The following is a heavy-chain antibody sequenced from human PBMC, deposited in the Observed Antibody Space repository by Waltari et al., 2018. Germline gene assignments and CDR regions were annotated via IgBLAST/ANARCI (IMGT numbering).Heavy chain of an antibody. CDR2: IKTNTGNP. CDR3: ARWATVSGYRSSIFDY. D-gene: IGHD6-13*01. Sequence: QVQLVQSGSELKKPGASVKVSCKASGYTFTNYAINWVRQAPGQGLEWMGWIKTNTGNPVYVQGFTGRVVFSLDTSVTTAYLQSSSLKAEDTAVYYCARWATVSGYRSSIFDYWGQGTLVTVSS. J-gene: IGHJ4*02. CDR1: GYTFTNYA. V-gene: IGHV7-4-1*02.